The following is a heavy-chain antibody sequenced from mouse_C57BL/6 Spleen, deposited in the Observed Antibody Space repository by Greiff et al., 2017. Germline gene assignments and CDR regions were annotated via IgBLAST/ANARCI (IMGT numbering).Heavy chain of an antibody. V-gene: IGHV5-17*01. CDR2: ISSGSSTI. Sequence: EVKLMASGGGLVKPGGSLKLSCAASGFTFSDYGMHWVRQAPEKGLEWVAYISSGSSTIYYADTVKGRFTISRDKAKNTLFLQMTSLRSEDTAMYYCARPNSSAWFAYWGQGTLVTVSA. CDR1: GFTFSDYG. J-gene: IGHJ3*01. CDR3: ARPNSSAWFAY. D-gene: IGHD3-1*01.